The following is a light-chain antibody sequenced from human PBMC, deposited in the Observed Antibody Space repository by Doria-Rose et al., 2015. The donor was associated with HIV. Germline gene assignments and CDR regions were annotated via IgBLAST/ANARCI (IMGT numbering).Light chain of an antibody. J-gene: IGKJ3*01. V-gene: IGKV4-1*01. CDR3: QQYYDTPS. CDR1: KSLLYTSKNY. CDR2: WAS. Sequence: DIRVTQSPESLGMSLGERATPNCKSNKSLLYTSKNYLAWYQQKPGQPPKLLIYWASTRQSGVPARFSGSGSGTDFTLTISSLEAEDVAVYYCQQYYDTPSFGPGTTVDIK.